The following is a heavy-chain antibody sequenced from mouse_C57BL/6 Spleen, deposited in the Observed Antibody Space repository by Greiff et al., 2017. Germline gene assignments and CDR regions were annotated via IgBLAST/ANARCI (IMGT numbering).Heavy chain of an antibody. CDR1: GFTFTSYG. CDR2: ISSGGSYT. J-gene: IGHJ3*01. CDR3: SGHGTAQANWFAY. D-gene: IGHD3-2*02. V-gene: IGHV5-6*01. Sequence: EVKVVESGGDLVKPGGSLKLSCAASGFTFTSYGMSWVRQTPDKRLEWVATISSGGSYTYYPDSVKGRFTISRDNDKNTLYLQMSRLKSENTAIDYCSGHGTAQANWFAYWGQGTLVTVSA.